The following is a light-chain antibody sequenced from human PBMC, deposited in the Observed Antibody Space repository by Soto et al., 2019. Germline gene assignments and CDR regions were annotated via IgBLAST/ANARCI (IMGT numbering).Light chain of an antibody. J-gene: IGKJ5*01. CDR2: ATS. CDR1: QSVSSGY. V-gene: IGKV3-20*01. Sequence: EIVLTQSPGALSLSPGERATLSCRASQSVSSGYLAWYQQKPGQAPRLLIFATSRRATGIPDRFSGSGSGTDFTLTISRLDTEDVAVYYCQQYGSSPPITFGQGTRLEIK. CDR3: QQYGSSPPIT.